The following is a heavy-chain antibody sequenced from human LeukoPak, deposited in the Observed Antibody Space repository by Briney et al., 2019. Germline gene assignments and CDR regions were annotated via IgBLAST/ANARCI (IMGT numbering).Heavy chain of an antibody. V-gene: IGHV4-39*01. Sequence: SETLSLTCTVSGGSISSYYWGWLRQPPGKGLEWIGSIYHSGSTYYNPSLKSRVTISVDTSKNQFSLKLSSVTAADTAVYYCARTTGADAFDIWGQGTMVTVSS. J-gene: IGHJ3*02. CDR1: GGSISSYY. CDR3: ARTTGADAFDI. D-gene: IGHD3-9*01. CDR2: IYHSGST.